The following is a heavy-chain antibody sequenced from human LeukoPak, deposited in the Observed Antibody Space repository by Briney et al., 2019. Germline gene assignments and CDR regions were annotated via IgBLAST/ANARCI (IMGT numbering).Heavy chain of an antibody. J-gene: IGHJ4*02. Sequence: GGSLRLSCAVSGFTFSSYEMHWVRQPPGKGLEWVSYISSSVSTIYYADSVKGRFTISRDNAKTSLYLQMNSLRAEATAVYYWAGDYGRSSPFDSWGQGTLVTVSS. CDR3: AGDYGRSSPFDS. CDR2: ISSSVSTI. V-gene: IGHV3-48*03. CDR1: GFTFSSYE. D-gene: IGHD4-23*01.